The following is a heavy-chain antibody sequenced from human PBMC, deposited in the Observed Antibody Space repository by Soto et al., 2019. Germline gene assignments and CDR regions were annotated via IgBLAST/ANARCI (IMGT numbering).Heavy chain of an antibody. Sequence: GASVKVSCKASGYTFTNYETIWVRQATGQGLEWMGWMNPNSGDTAYAQKFQGRVTLTRDTSINTAYMELSSLRYEDTAVYYCARGRGGHCRGGTFYRFLDPWGQGPLVTVRS. CDR1: GYTFTNYE. V-gene: IGHV1-8*01. CDR2: MNPNSGDT. J-gene: IGHJ5*02. CDR3: ARGRGGHCRGGTFYRFLDP. D-gene: IGHD2-15*01.